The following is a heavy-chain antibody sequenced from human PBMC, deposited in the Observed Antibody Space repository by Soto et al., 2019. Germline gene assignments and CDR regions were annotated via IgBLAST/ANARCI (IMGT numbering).Heavy chain of an antibody. D-gene: IGHD3-10*01. CDR3: ARSSLLWFGELLGEDYFDY. Sequence: GSLRLSCAASGFTFSSYAMHWVRQAPGKGLEYVSAISSNGGSTYYANSVKGRFTISRDNSKNTLYLQMGSLRAEDMAVYYCARSSLLWFGELLGEDYFDYWGQGTLVTVSS. CDR1: GFTFSSYA. V-gene: IGHV3-64*01. J-gene: IGHJ4*02. CDR2: ISSNGGST.